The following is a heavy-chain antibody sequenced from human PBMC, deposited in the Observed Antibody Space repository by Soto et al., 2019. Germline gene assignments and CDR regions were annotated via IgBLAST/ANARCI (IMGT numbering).Heavy chain of an antibody. Sequence: ASVKVSCKASGYTFTSYYMHWVRQAPGQGLEWMGIINPSGGSTSYAQKFQGRVTMTRDTSTSTVYMELSSLRSEDTAVYYCARGVAPSAITIFGVSMDVWGQGTTVTVSS. J-gene: IGHJ6*02. CDR2: INPSGGST. CDR3: ARGVAPSAITIFGVSMDV. D-gene: IGHD3-3*01. V-gene: IGHV1-46*01. CDR1: GYTFTSYY.